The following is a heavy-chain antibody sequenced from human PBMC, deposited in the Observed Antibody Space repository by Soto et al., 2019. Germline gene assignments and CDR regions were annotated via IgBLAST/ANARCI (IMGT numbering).Heavy chain of an antibody. CDR3: ARDRTNGLYSNDAFDI. Sequence: GGSLRLSCAASGFTFNIYTMNWVRQAPGKGLEWVSSISSGSTYISYADSVKGRFIISRDNAKNSLYLQMISLGVEDTAVYYCARDRTNGLYSNDAFDIWGQGTMVTVSS. J-gene: IGHJ3*02. CDR2: ISSGSTYI. CDR1: GFTFNIYT. V-gene: IGHV3-21*06. D-gene: IGHD4-4*01.